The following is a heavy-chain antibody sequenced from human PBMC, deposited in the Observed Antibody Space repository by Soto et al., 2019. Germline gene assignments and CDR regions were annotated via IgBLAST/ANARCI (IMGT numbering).Heavy chain of an antibody. CDR1: GFTFSDYY. V-gene: IGHV3-11*01. CDR2: ISSSGSTI. CDR3: ASVPLYYDRGWFDP. Sequence: GGSLRLSCAASGFTFSDYYMSWIRQAPGKGLEWVSYISSSGSTIYYADSVKGRFTISRDNAKNSLYLQMNSLRAEDTAVYYCASVPLYYDRGWFDPWGQGTLVTVSS. J-gene: IGHJ5*02. D-gene: IGHD3-3*01.